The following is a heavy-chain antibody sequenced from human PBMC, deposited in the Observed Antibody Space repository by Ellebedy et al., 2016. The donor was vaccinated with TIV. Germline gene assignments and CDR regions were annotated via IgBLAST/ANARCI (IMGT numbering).Heavy chain of an antibody. D-gene: IGHD2-8*01. CDR3: ARQGAGCTLGVCYFSPLDYGMDV. CDR1: GYSFTTYW. V-gene: IGHV5-51*01. Sequence: GESLKISCKGSGYSFTTYWIGWVRQMPGKGLEWMGIIYPGDSDTRYSPSFQGQVTISADKSISTAYLQWSSLKASDTAMYYCARQGAGCTLGVCYFSPLDYGMDVWGQGTTVTVSS. CDR2: IYPGDSDT. J-gene: IGHJ6*02.